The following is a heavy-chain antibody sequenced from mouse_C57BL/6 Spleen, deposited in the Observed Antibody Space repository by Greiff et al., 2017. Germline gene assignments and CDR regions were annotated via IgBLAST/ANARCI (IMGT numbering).Heavy chain of an antibody. D-gene: IGHD1-1*01. Sequence: VQLQQPGAELVKPGASVKLSCKASGYTFTSYWMHWVKQRPGRGLEWIGRIDPNSGGTKYNEKFKSKATLTVDKPSSTAYMQLSSLTSEDSEVYYCARSKYGSSPYDYAMDYWGQGTSVTVSS. V-gene: IGHV1-72*01. J-gene: IGHJ4*01. CDR3: ARSKYGSSPYDYAMDY. CDR2: IDPNSGGT. CDR1: GYTFTSYW.